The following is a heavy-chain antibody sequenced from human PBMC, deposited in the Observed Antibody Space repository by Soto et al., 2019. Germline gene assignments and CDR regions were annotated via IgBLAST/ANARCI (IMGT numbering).Heavy chain of an antibody. CDR2: IYYSGST. D-gene: IGHD6-13*01. V-gene: IGHV4-59*08. Sequence: PSETLSLTCPVSGGSISSYYWSWIRQPPGKGLEWIGYIYYSGSTNYNPSLKSRVTISVDTSKNQFSLKLSSVTAADTAVYYCATGAAEGNFDYWGQGTLVTVSS. CDR3: ATGAAEGNFDY. CDR1: GGSISSYY. J-gene: IGHJ4*02.